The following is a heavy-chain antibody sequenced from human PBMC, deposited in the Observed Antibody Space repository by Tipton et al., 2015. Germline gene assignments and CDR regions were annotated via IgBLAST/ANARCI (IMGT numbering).Heavy chain of an antibody. J-gene: IGHJ3*02. V-gene: IGHV4-39*01. CDR2: IYYSGST. D-gene: IGHD6-19*01. CDR1: GGSLSSSSYY. CDR3: ARQSIAVAVDAFDI. Sequence: LRLSCTVSGGSLSSSSYYWGWIRQPPGKGLEWIGSIYYSGSTYYNPSLKSRVTISVDTSKNQFSLKLSSVTAADTAVYYCARQSIAVAVDAFDIWGQGTMVTVSS.